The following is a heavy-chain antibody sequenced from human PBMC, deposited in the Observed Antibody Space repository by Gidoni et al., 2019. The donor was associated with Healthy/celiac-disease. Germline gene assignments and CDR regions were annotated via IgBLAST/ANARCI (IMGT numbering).Heavy chain of an antibody. CDR3: ARRGPHCSSTSCYVLPNYMDV. V-gene: IGHV3-33*01. CDR2: IWDDGINK. D-gene: IGHD2-2*01. CDR1: GFTFSSYG. Sequence: QVQLVESGGGVVQPGRSLRLSCAASGFTFSSYGMHWVRQAPGKGLEWGAVIWDDGINKYYADSVKGRFTISRDNSKNTLYLQMNSLRAEDTAVYYCARRGPHCSSTSCYVLPNYMDVWGKGTTVTVSS. J-gene: IGHJ6*03.